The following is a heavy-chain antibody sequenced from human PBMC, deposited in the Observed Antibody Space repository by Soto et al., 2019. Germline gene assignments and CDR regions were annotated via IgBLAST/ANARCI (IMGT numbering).Heavy chain of an antibody. V-gene: IGHV3-48*01. J-gene: IGHJ5*01. Sequence: EVQLVESGGGLVQPGGSLRLSCAASGFTFSSYSMNWVRQAPGKGLEWVSYISSSRSTIYYADSVKGRFTISRDNAKNSLYLQMNSLRAEDTAVYYCARDCPGSSTTCYGNEWFACWGQGTLVTVSS. D-gene: IGHD2-2*01. CDR1: GFTFSSYS. CDR2: ISSSRSTI. CDR3: ARDCPGSSTTCYGNEWFAC.